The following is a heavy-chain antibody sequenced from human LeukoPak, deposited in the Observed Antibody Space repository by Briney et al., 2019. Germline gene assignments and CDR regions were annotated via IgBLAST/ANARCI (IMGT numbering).Heavy chain of an antibody. CDR1: GYTFTGYY. V-gene: IGHV1-2*06. J-gene: IGHJ3*02. CDR2: INPNSGGA. Sequence: ASVTVSCKASGYTFTGYYIHWVRPAPGQGLEWMGRINPNSGGADYAQKFQSRVSMTRDTSISTAYMELSSLRSDDTAVYYCARGPRLDSSGWYYGAFDIWGQGTMVTVS. CDR3: ARGPRLDSSGWYYGAFDI. D-gene: IGHD6-19*01.